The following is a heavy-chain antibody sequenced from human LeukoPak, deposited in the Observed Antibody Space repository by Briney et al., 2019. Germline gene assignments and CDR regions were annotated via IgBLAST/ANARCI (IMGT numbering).Heavy chain of an antibody. J-gene: IGHJ4*02. Sequence: HPGGSLRLSCAASGFTFSSYGMHWVRQAPGKGLEWVSVIYSGGTTHYADSVKGRFTISRDNSKNTLYLQMNSLRAEDTAVYYCAAKYELTKVWGQGTLVTVSS. CDR1: GFTFSSYG. D-gene: IGHD3-3*01. CDR2: IYSGGTT. CDR3: AAKYELTKV. V-gene: IGHV3-NL1*01.